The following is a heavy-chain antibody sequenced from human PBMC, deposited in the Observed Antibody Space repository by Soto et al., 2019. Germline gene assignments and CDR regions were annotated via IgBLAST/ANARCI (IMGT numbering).Heavy chain of an antibody. V-gene: IGHV5-51*01. CDR2: VYPGDSDT. CDR3: ASCSGGYIYFDS. CDR1: GYISSSHW. J-gene: IGHJ4*02. Sequence: GASLKTCNEGSGYISSSHWNGWGRQMPGKGLKWRSIVYPGDSDTRYSPTIHGQMTVSADKSISTAYLQSSSLSASDTAMYYCASCSGGYIYFDSWGQGTMVTVSS. D-gene: IGHD2-15*01.